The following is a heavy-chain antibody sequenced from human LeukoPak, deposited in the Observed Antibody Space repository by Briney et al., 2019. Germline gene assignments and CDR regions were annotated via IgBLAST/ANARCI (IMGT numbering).Heavy chain of an antibody. CDR2: ISGSGGNT. J-gene: IGHJ4*02. CDR3: APGGLWGTRLFDY. V-gene: IGHV3-23*01. CDR1: GFTFSSYA. Sequence: GGSLRLSCAASGFTFSSYAMSWIRQASGKGLEWVSVISGSGGNTYYADSVKGRFTISRDNSKNTLYLQMNSLRAEDTAVYYCAPGGLWGTRLFDYWGQGTLVTVSS. D-gene: IGHD4/OR15-4a*01.